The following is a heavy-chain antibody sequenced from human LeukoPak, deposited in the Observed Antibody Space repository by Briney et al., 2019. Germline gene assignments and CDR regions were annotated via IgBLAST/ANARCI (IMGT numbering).Heavy chain of an antibody. Sequence: PSETLSLTCAVYGGSFSGYYWSWIRQPPGKGLEWIGEINHSGSTNYNPSLKSRVPISVDTSKNQFSLKLSSVTAADTTVYYCARGAPRGYYYDSSGSKPFDYWGQGTLVTVSS. V-gene: IGHV4-34*01. D-gene: IGHD3-22*01. CDR3: ARGAPRGYYYDSSGSKPFDY. CDR2: INHSGST. CDR1: GGSFSGYY. J-gene: IGHJ4*02.